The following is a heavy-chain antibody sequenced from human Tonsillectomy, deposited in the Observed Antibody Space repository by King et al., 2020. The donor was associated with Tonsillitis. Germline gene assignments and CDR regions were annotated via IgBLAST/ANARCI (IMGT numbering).Heavy chain of an antibody. CDR1: GGSISSSSYY. Sequence: QLQESGPGLVKPSETLSLTCTVSGGSISSSSYYWGWIRQPPGKGLEWIGSIYYSGSTYYNPSLKSRVTISVDTSKNQFSLKLSSVTAADAAVYYCGRGGDWNDGFFQEGGFDYWGQGTLVTVSS. CDR3: GRGGDWNDGFFQEGGFDY. V-gene: IGHV4-39*07. D-gene: IGHD1-1*01. J-gene: IGHJ4*02. CDR2: IYYSGST.